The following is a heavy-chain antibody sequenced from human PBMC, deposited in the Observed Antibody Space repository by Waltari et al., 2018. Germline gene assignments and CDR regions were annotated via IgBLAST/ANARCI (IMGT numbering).Heavy chain of an antibody. CDR2: INHSGST. D-gene: IGHD1-26*01. CDR3: ARAWISLILGATSAFDI. J-gene: IGHJ3*02. V-gene: IGHV4-34*01. CDR1: GGSFSGYY. Sequence: QVQLQQWGAGLLKPSETLSLTCAVYGGSFSGYYWSWIRQPPGKGLEWIGEINHSGSTNDNPSRKSRVTISVDTSKNQFAVKLSSVTAADTAVYYCARAWISLILGATSAFDIWGQGTMVTVS.